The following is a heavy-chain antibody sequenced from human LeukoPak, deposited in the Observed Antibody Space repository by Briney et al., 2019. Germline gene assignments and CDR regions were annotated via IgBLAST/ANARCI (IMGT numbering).Heavy chain of an antibody. Sequence: PGGFLRLSCAASGFTFSSYAMTWGRQAPDKGLEWVSAISGSDGSTYYADSVKGRFTISRDDSQNTLYLQMNSLSAEDKAVYYCAKVETSGGANCYALDYWGQGTLVTVSS. CDR2: ISGSDGST. D-gene: IGHD2-2*01. V-gene: IGHV3-23*01. J-gene: IGHJ4*02. CDR3: AKVETSGGANCYALDY. CDR1: GFTFSSYA.